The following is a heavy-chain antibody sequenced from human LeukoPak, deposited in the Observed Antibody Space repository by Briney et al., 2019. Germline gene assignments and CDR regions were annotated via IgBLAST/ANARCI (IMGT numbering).Heavy chain of an antibody. CDR1: GFIFSTYA. CDR3: AKENPVGGTNYFDY. Sequence: GGSLRLSCAASGFIFSTYAMSWVRQAPGKGLEWVSAITGSGDSTYYADSVKGRFTISRDNSRNTLSLQMNSLRAEDTAVYYCAKENPVGGTNYFDYWGQGTLVTVPS. D-gene: IGHD1-26*01. CDR2: ITGSGDST. V-gene: IGHV3-23*01. J-gene: IGHJ4*02.